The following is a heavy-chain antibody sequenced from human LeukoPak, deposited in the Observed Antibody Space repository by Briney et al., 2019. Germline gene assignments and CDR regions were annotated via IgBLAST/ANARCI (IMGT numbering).Heavy chain of an antibody. J-gene: IGHJ3*02. CDR3: ARDWDYGGNLDAFDI. CDR2: ISYDGSIK. CDR1: GFTFSSYG. V-gene: IGHV3-30*03. Sequence: GRSLRLSCAASGFTFSSYGMHWVRQAPGKGLEWVAVISYDGSIKYYADSVKGRFTISRDNSKNTLYLQMNSLRAEDTAVYYCARDWDYGGNLDAFDIWGQGTMVTVSS. D-gene: IGHD4-23*01.